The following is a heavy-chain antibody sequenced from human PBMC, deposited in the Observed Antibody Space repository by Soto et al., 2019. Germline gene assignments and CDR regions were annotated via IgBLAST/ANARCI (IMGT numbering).Heavy chain of an antibody. CDR3: SRTAVSGPITGFDY. CDR2: VSYSGST. D-gene: IGHD6-13*01. V-gene: IGHV4-39*01. Sequence: SETLSLTCTVSGGSISNSSYLWGWIRQPPGKGLQWIGSVSYSGSTYYNPSLKSRVTISVDTSKTQSSLRLSSVTAADTAVYYCSRTAVSGPITGFDYWGQGALVTVSS. J-gene: IGHJ4*02. CDR1: GGSISNSSYL.